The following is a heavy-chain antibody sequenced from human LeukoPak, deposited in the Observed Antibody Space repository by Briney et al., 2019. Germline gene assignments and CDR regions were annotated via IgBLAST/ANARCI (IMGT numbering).Heavy chain of an antibody. D-gene: IGHD3-22*01. CDR2: IIPIFGTA. CDR1: GGTFSGYV. V-gene: IGHV1-69*13. CDR3: AREQARYYYDSSGTPLRYFDY. J-gene: IGHJ4*02. Sequence: GASVKVSCKASGGTFSGYVISWVRQAPGQGLEWMGGIIPIFGTANYAQKFQGRVTITADESTSTAYMELSSLRSEDTAVYYCAREQARYYYDSSGTPLRYFDYWGQGTLVTVSS.